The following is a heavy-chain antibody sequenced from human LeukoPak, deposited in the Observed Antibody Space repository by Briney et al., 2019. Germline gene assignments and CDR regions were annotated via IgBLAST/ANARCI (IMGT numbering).Heavy chain of an antibody. CDR3: AKDNGITIFGVVIGGPFDY. CDR2: ISSSGGST. CDR1: GFTFSSYA. V-gene: IGHV3-23*01. J-gene: IGHJ4*02. D-gene: IGHD3-3*01. Sequence: GGSLRLSCAASGFTFSSYAMSWVRQAPGKGLEWVSAISSSGGSTYYADSVKGRFTISRDNSKNTLYLQMNSLRAEDTAVYYCAKDNGITIFGVVIGGPFDYWGQGTLVTVSS.